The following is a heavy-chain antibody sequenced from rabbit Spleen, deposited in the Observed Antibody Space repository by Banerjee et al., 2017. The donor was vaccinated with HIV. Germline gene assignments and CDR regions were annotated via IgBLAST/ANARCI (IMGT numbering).Heavy chain of an antibody. CDR1: GFSFSDRDV. Sequence: QEQLVESGGGLVQPEGSLTLTCKASGFSFSDRDVMCWVRQAPGKGLQWIACINASTGKPVYATWASGRFTISRTSSTTVTLQMTSLTVADTATYFCARGSATMTMVIIGYYFNLWGPGTLVTVS. J-gene: IGHJ4*01. D-gene: IGHD2-1*01. CDR3: ARGSATMTMVIIGYYFNL. CDR2: INASTGKP. V-gene: IGHV1S45*01.